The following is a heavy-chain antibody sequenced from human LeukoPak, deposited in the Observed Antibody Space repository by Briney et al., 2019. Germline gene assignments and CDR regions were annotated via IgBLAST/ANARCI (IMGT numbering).Heavy chain of an antibody. D-gene: IGHD3-22*01. V-gene: IGHV3-74*01. CDR2: INRDGSST. CDR3: ARGPNTYYYDSSVDY. J-gene: IGHJ4*02. CDR1: GIIFSNYW. Sequence: GGSLRLSCAASGIIFSNYWMHWVRQAPGKGLVWVSRINRDGSSTSYADSVKGRFTISRDNAKNTLYLQMNSLRAEDTAVYYCARGPNTYYYDSSVDYWGQGTLVTVSS.